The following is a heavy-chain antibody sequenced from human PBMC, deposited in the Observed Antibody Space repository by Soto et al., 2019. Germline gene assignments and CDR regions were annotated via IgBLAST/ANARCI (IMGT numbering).Heavy chain of an antibody. J-gene: IGHJ4*02. D-gene: IGHD6-19*01. CDR2: ITWNSAGK. CDR1: GFTFDDYA. V-gene: IGHV3-9*01. Sequence: EMQLVESGGGLVQPGRSLRLSCVASGFTFDDYAMHWVRQVPGKGLEWVSGITWNSAGKDYADSVKGRFTISRDNGKNSLYLQMDSLTTEDTALYYCAKDLWLAGGFPDFWGQGALVTVSS. CDR3: AKDLWLAGGFPDF.